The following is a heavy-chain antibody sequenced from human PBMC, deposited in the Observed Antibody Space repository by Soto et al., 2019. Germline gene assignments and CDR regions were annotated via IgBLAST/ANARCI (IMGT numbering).Heavy chain of an antibody. CDR2: IYPGDSDS. CDR3: ARSPGIQLWYGFHAFDI. CDR1: GDXFTRFC. D-gene: IGHD5-18*01. Sequence: SSKVSGDXFTRFCIGWVRQMPGKCLECMWMIYPGDSDSRYSPSFQVQVTDSAYNPISTAYLQWSSPKDSDTAMYYSARSPGIQLWYGFHAFDIWGQGTMGTVSS. V-gene: IGHV5-51*04. J-gene: IGHJ3*02.